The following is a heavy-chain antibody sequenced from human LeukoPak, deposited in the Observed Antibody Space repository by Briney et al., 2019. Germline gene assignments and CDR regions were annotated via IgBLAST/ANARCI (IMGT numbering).Heavy chain of an antibody. D-gene: IGHD3-22*01. V-gene: IGHV4-59*01. Sequence: ASETLSLTCTVSGGSISSYYWSWIRQPPGKGLEWTGCIYYSGSTNYNPSLKSRVTISVDTSKNQFSLKLSSVTAADTAVYYCARERGDSSGSFDYWGQGTLVTVSS. CDR1: GGSISSYY. CDR2: IYYSGST. CDR3: ARERGDSSGSFDY. J-gene: IGHJ4*02.